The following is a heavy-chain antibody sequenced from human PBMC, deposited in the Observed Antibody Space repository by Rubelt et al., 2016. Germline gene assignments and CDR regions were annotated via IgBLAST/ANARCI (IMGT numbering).Heavy chain of an antibody. CDR1: GGSISSYY. J-gene: IGHJ4*02. Sequence: QVQLQESGPGLVKPSETLSLTCTVSGGSISSYYWSWVRQPPGKGLEWIGYIYYSGSTNYNPSLKSRITISVNTSKNKFPRKRGVWTASDTAVYDCARSAWIPHYFDYWGQGTLVTVSS. CDR3: ARSAWIPHYFDY. CDR2: IYYSGST. D-gene: IGHD5-12*01. V-gene: IGHV4-59*01.